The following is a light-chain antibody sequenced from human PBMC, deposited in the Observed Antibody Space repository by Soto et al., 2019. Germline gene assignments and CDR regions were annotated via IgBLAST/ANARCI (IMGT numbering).Light chain of an antibody. CDR1: SSDVGSYNL. V-gene: IGLV2-23*01. Sequence: QSVLTQPASVSGSPGQSITISCTGTSSDVGSYNLVSWYQQHPGKAPKLMIYEGSKRPSGVSNRFSGSKSGNTASLTISGLQAEDEADYYCCSYAGSSFYVCGTGTKVT. CDR3: CSYAGSSFYV. J-gene: IGLJ1*01. CDR2: EGS.